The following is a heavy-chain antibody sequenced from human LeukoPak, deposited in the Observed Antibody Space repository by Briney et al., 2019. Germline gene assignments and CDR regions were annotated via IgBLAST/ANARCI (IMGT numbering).Heavy chain of an antibody. CDR2: IYYSGST. V-gene: IGHV4-61*01. CDR3: ARDEGFCTSTSCQGSWFDP. J-gene: IGHJ5*02. D-gene: IGHD2-2*01. Sequence: SETLSLTCIVSGGSVSSDIYHWSWLRQPPGKGLEWIGYIYYSGSTIYTPSLKSRVTISVDASKNQFSLKLNSVTAADTAVYYCARDEGFCTSTSCQGSWFDPWGQGTLVTVSS. CDR1: GGSVSSDIYH.